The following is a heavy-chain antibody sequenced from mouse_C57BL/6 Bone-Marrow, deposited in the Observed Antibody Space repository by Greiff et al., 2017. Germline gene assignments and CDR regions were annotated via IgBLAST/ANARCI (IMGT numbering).Heavy chain of an antibody. CDR1: GYTFTSYW. Sequence: QVQLQQPGTELVKPGASVKLSCKASGYTFTSYWMHWVKQRPGQGLEWIGNINPSNGGTNYNEKFKSKATLTVAKSSSTAYMQLSSLTSEDSAVYYCARGRLRRRTDFDYWGQGTTLTVSS. D-gene: IGHD2-4*01. CDR3: ARGRLRRRTDFDY. V-gene: IGHV1-53*01. J-gene: IGHJ2*01. CDR2: INPSNGGT.